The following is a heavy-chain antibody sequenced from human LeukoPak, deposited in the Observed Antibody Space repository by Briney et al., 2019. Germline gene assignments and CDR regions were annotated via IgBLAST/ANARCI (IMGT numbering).Heavy chain of an antibody. CDR2: ISGSGGST. CDR1: GFTFSSYA. Sequence: GGSLRLSCAASGFTFSSYAMSWVRQAPGKGLEWVSAISGSGGSTYYADSVKGRFTISRDNSKNTLYLQMDSLRAEDTAVHYFAKDKSGYDYFDYWGQGTLVTVSS. V-gene: IGHV3-23*01. D-gene: IGHD5-12*01. J-gene: IGHJ4*02. CDR3: AKDKSGYDYFDY.